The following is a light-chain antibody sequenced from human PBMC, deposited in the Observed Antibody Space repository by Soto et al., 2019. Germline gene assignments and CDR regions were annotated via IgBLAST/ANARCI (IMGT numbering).Light chain of an antibody. CDR1: TGAVTSVHY. CDR2: DTS. J-gene: IGLJ2*01. Sequence: QAVVTQEPSLTVSPGGTVTLTCGSSTGAVTSVHYPYWFQQKPDQAPRTLIYDTSYKHSWTPARFSGSLLGGKAALTLSGAQHDDEAEYYCSLCDGGPLVFGGGTKLTVL. V-gene: IGLV7-46*01. CDR3: SLCDGGPLV.